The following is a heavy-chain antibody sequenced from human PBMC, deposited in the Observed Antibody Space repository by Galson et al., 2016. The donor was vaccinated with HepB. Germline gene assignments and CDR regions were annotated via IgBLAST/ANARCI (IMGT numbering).Heavy chain of an antibody. CDR3: AKGRYFDWASLFDH. J-gene: IGHJ4*02. D-gene: IGHD3-9*01. V-gene: IGHV3-23*01. CDR2: ISGSGGRR. CDR1: GFSFSTYG. Sequence: SLRLSCAASGFSFSTYGMSWVRQAPGKGLECVSAISGSGGRRFYADSVKGRFTISRDNSKDTPYLETNSLRVEDTAVYYCAKGRYFDWASLFDHWGQGTLVTVSS.